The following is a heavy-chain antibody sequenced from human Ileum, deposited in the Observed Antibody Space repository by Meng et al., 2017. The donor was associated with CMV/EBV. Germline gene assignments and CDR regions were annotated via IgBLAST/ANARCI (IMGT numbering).Heavy chain of an antibody. J-gene: IGHJ4*02. D-gene: IGHD1-14*01. Sequence: QVQMVESWGGVVQPGTSLRLSCAASGFIFITSSVHWVRQAPGKGLEWVAVVGDDETTKFYADSVRDRFIISRDNSKNSVYLQLDSLRPEDTAVYYCAKEGRNGGTHFDYWGRGTLVTVSS. CDR2: VGDDETTK. V-gene: IGHV3-30-3*01. CDR3: AKEGRNGGTHFDY. CDR1: GFIFITSS.